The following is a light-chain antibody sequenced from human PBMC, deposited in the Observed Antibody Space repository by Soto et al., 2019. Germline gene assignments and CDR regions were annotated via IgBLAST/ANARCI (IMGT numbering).Light chain of an antibody. Sequence: QSVLTQPASVSGSPGQSITISCTGTSSDVGNYKYVSWYQQHPGKGPKLMIYEVSNRPSGVSNRFAGSKSGNTASLTISGLQAADETDYYCFSYTSSGTYVFGTGTQLTVL. V-gene: IGLV2-14*01. CDR2: EVS. J-gene: IGLJ1*01. CDR1: SSDVGNYKY. CDR3: FSYTSSGTYV.